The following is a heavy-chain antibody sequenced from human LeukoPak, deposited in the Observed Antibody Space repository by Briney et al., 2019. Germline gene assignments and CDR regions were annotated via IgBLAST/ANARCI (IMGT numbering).Heavy chain of an antibody. CDR2: INLSGGTT. CDR3: ARDRGYQVKYNYMDV. D-gene: IGHD2-2*01. J-gene: IGHJ6*03. Sequence: GASVKVSCKASGYTFTSYDINWVRQATGQGLEWMGIINLSGGTTFHAQKFQDRLTMTRDTSTSTVYMELRGLRSEDTAVYYCARDRGYQVKYNYMDVWGKGTTVTIFS. V-gene: IGHV1-46*01. CDR1: GYTFTSYD.